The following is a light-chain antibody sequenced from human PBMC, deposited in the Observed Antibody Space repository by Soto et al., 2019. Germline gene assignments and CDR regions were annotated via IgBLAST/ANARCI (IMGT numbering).Light chain of an antibody. V-gene: IGKV1-39*01. CDR1: QSISSY. CDR3: QQGYSTPLT. J-gene: IGKJ1*01. CDR2: TES. Sequence: DILFTQSPSTLSSSEVESITTTRLSSQSISSYLHWYQHQPGKAPKLLISTESLLESGVPSRFRGSGNGTHFTLTISSLRPEDYATYYCQQGYSTPLTFGQGTKVDIK.